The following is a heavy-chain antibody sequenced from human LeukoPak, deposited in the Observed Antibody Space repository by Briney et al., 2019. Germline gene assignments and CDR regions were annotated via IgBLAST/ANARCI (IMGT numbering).Heavy chain of an antibody. CDR3: ANLPDRRPRGLGDGYNYDAFDI. CDR2: ISWNSGSI. V-gene: IGHV3-9*01. J-gene: IGHJ3*02. D-gene: IGHD5-24*01. Sequence: GRSLRLSCAASGFTFDDYAMHWVRQAPGKGLEWVSGISWNSGSIGYADSVKGRFTISRDNAKNSLYLQMNSLRAEDTALYYCANLPDRRPRGLGDGYNYDAFDIWGQGTMVTVSS. CDR1: GFTFDDYA.